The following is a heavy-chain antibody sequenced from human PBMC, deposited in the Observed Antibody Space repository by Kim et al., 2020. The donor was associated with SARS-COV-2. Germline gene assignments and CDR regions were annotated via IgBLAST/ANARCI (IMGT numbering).Heavy chain of an antibody. J-gene: IGHJ6*02. V-gene: IGHV3-30-3*01. CDR2: ISYDGRNK. CDR1: GLSFDDSA. D-gene: IGHD3-22*01. CDR3: ARGNYYETVSLSDYYNGMDV. Sequence: GGSLRLSCAASGLSFDDSAMNWVRQPPGKGLEWVAVISYDGRNKDYADSVKGRFTISRDNSKRTLYLQMNSLRVEDTAVYYCARGNYYETVSLSDYYNGMDVWGQGTTDTVSS.